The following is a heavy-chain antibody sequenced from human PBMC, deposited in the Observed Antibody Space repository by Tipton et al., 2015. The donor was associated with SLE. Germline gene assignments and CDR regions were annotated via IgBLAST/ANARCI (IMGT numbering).Heavy chain of an antibody. V-gene: IGHV3-21*01. Sequence: QLVQSGGGVVQPGRSLRLSCAASGFSFSSYSMNWVRQAPGKGLEWVSFISSSSGYIYYADSVKGRFTISRDNAKNSLYLQMNSLRAEDTAVYYCARDSSGKYNYYYPYLHVRGKGTTDTDS. D-gene: IGHD6-19*01. CDR2: ISSSSGYI. CDR3: ARDSSGKYNYYYPYLHV. J-gene: IGHJ6*03. CDR1: GFSFSSYS.